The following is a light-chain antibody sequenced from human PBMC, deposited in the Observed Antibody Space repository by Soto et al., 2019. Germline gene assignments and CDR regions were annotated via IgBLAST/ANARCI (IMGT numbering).Light chain of an antibody. J-gene: IGKJ5*01. Sequence: EIVMTQSPATLSVSPGERATLSCRASQSVSRNLAWDQQKPGQAPRLLIYDASTRATGTPARFSGSGPGTKFTLSISSLQSEDFAVYYCQQYNNWPITFGQGTRLEI. CDR1: QSVSRN. CDR3: QQYNNWPIT. CDR2: DAS. V-gene: IGKV3D-15*01.